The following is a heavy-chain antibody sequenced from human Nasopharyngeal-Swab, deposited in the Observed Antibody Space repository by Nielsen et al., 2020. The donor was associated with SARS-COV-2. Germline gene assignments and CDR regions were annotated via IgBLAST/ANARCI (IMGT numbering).Heavy chain of an antibody. CDR2: ISSEGSLK. CDR1: GFTFNNYG. V-gene: IGHV3-30*03. CDR3: ARRRPILHLGEFSSSFDS. Sequence: GRSLRLSCAVSGFTFNNYGMHWVRQAPGKGLEWVALISSEGSLKYYADSVKGRFTISRDSSKNTVYLQMNSLRPEDTAVYYCARRRPILHLGEFSSSFDSWGQGTLVTVSS. J-gene: IGHJ4*02. D-gene: IGHD3-16*01.